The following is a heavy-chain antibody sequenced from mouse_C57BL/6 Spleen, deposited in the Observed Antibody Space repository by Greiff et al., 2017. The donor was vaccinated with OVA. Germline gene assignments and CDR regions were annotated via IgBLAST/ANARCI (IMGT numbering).Heavy chain of an antibody. Sequence: EVQLVESGGGLVKPGGSLKLSCAASGFTFSDYGMHWVRQAPEKGLEWVAYISSGSSTIYYADTLKGRFTISRDNAKNTLFLQMTSLRSEDTAMYYCARDYGSSWYFDVWGTGTTVTVSS. D-gene: IGHD1-1*01. CDR3: ARDYGSSWYFDV. CDR2: ISSGSSTI. CDR1: GFTFSDYG. J-gene: IGHJ1*03. V-gene: IGHV5-17*01.